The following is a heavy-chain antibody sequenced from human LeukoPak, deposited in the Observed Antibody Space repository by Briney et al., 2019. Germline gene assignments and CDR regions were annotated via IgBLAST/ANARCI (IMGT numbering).Heavy chain of an antibody. V-gene: IGHV3-74*01. D-gene: IGHD3-10*01. Sequence: GGSLRLSCAASGFTLSNYWMHWVRQVPGKGLVWVSRITDDGSSTGYVDSVKGRFAISRDNAKNTLYLQMNSLRGEDTAVYYCASSGRGHFYFDYWGQGALVTVSS. CDR2: ITDDGSST. J-gene: IGHJ4*02. CDR1: GFTLSNYW. CDR3: ASSGRGHFYFDY.